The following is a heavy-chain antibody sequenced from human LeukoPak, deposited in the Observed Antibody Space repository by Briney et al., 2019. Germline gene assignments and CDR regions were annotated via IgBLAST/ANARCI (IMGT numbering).Heavy chain of an antibody. CDR2: ISSSSSYI. CDR3: ARRYDFWSGYPAFDY. D-gene: IGHD3-3*01. V-gene: IGHV3-21*01. CDR1: GFIFSSYS. Sequence: GGSLRLSCAASGFIFSSYSMNWVRQAPGKGLEWVSSISSSSSYIYYADSVKGRFTISRDNAKNSLYLQMNSLRAEDTAVYYCARRYDFWSGYPAFDYWGQGTLVTVSS. J-gene: IGHJ4*02.